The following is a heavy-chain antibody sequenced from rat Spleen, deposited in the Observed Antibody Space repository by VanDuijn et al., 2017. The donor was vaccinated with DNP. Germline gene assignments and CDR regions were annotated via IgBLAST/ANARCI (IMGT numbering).Heavy chain of an antibody. CDR1: GFTFSDYA. Sequence: EVQLVESGGGLVQPGRSLKLSCPASGFTFSDYAMAWARQAPGKGLEWVATISCAGLRTYYRDSVKGRFTISRDNAKSTLYLQMNSLRSEDTATYYCARHACGGYWYFDFWGPGTMVTVSS. V-gene: IGHV5-17*01. CDR2: ISCAGLRT. D-gene: IGHD1-11*01. CDR3: ARHACGGYWYFDF. J-gene: IGHJ1*01.